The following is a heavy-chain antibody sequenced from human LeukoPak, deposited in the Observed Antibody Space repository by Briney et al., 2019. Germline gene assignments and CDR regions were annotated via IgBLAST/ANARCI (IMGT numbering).Heavy chain of an antibody. CDR1: GYSFTSYW. J-gene: IGHJ3*02. D-gene: IGHD5-12*01. V-gene: IGHV5-51*01. Sequence: GESLKISCKGSGYSFTSYWIGWVRQMPGKGLEWMGIIYPGDSDTRYSPSFQGQVTISADKSISTAYLQWSSLKASDTAMYYCARQGGGYDTNAFAAGIWGPGTMVTVSS. CDR2: IYPGDSDT. CDR3: ARQGGGYDTNAFAAGI.